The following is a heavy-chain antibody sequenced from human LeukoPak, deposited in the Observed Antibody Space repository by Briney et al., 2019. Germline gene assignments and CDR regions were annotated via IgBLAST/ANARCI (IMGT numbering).Heavy chain of an antibody. CDR3: ARACSGGSCYLVAFDI. CDR2: IRSDGSST. J-gene: IGHJ3*02. Sequence: GGSLRLSCAASGFTFSSYWMHWVRQAPGKGLVWVSRIRSDGSSTSYADSVKGRFTISRDNSKNTLYLQMNSLRADDTAVYYCARACSGGSCYLVAFDIWGQGTMVTVSS. V-gene: IGHV3-74*01. CDR1: GFTFSSYW. D-gene: IGHD2-15*01.